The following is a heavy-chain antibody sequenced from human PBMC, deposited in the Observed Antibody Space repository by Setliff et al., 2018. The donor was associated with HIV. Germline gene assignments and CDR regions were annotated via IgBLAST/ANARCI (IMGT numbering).Heavy chain of an antibody. J-gene: IGHJ4*02. CDR2: IYYTGST. CDR3: GRGPHIVAAPWAVIDY. V-gene: IGHV4-31*03. Sequence: LSLTCTVSGGSISSGDYYWSWIRQHPRKGLEWIGYIYYTGSTYYNPSLKSRVTISVDTSKNQFSLKLSSVTAADTAVYYCGRGPHIVAAPWAVIDYWAQGKPVTVSS. CDR1: GGSISSGDYY. D-gene: IGHD5-12*01.